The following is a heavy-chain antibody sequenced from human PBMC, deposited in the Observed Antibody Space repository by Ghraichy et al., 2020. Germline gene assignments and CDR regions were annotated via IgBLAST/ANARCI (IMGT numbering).Heavy chain of an antibody. D-gene: IGHD6-19*01. J-gene: IGHJ4*02. CDR2: IYTSGST. Sequence: SETLSLTCTVSGGSISSYYWSWIRQPPGKGLEWIGYIYTSGSTNYNPSLKSRVTISVDTSKNQFSLKLSSVTAADTAVYYCARHGGWSFDYWGQGTLVTVSS. V-gene: IGHV4-4*09. CDR1: GGSISSYY. CDR3: ARHGGWSFDY.